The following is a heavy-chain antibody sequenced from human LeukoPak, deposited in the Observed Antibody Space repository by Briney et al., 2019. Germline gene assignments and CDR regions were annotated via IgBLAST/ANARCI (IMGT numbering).Heavy chain of an antibody. CDR1: HYTFSDYA. Sequence: ASVKVSCKASHYTFSDYAITWVRQAPGQGLEWMGWISSYNGNTNRMYAQKFQGRVTMTTDTSTSTAYMELRSLIKEDTAMYFCARVPRPYYYDGSGPFGYWGHGTQVTVSS. CDR2: ISSYNGNT. CDR3: ARVPRPYYYDGSGPFGY. D-gene: IGHD3-22*01. V-gene: IGHV1-18*04. J-gene: IGHJ4*01.